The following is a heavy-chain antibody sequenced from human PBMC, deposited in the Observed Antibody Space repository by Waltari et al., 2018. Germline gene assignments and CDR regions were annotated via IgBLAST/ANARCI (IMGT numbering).Heavy chain of an antibody. D-gene: IGHD3-10*01. CDR3: ARDPAPALWFGELSRDYYYYGMDV. CDR1: GYSISSGYY. CDR2: IYHSGST. Sequence: QVQLQESGPGLVKPSETLSLTCAVSGYSISSGYYWGWIRQPPGKGLEWIGSIYHSGSTYYNPSLKSRVTISVDTSKNQFSLKLSSVTAADTAVYYCARDPAPALWFGELSRDYYYYGMDVWGQGTTVTVSS. J-gene: IGHJ6*02. V-gene: IGHV4-38-2*02.